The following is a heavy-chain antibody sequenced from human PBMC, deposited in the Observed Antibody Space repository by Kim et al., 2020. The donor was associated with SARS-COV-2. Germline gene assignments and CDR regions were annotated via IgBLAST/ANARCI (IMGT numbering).Heavy chain of an antibody. J-gene: IGHJ3*02. CDR1: GFTVSSNY. D-gene: IGHD3-3*02. Sequence: GGSLRLSCAASGFTVSSNYMSWVRRAPGKGLEWVSLIYSAGTTYYADSVKGRFTISRDNSENTLYLQMNSLRAEDTAVYYCARFQYIFNRKLAFDIWGQGTMVTVSS. V-gene: IGHV3-53*01. CDR3: ARFQYIFNRKLAFDI. CDR2: IYSAGTT.